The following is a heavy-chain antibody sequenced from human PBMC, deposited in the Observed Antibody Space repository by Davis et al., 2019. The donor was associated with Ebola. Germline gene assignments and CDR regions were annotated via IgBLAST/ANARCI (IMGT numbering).Heavy chain of an antibody. CDR3: TRDDSYRERIVVPAAKADP. D-gene: IGHD2-2*01. V-gene: IGHV3-49*04. CDR2: IRSKAYGGTT. CDR1: GFTFGDYA. J-gene: IGHJ5*02. Sequence: PGGSLRLSCTASGFTFGDYAMSWVRQAPGKGLEWVGFIRSKAYGGTTEYAASVKGRFTISRDDSKSIAYLQMNSLKTEDTAVYYCTRDDSYRERIVVPAAKADPWGQGTLVTVSS.